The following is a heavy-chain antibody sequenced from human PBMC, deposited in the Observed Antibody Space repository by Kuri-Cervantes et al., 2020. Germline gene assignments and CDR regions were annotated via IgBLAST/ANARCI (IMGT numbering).Heavy chain of an antibody. CDR3: ARRTPRHGGYHFDY. Sequence: SETLSLTCTVSGGSIRSSSYYCSWIRQPPGKGLEWIGSVYYSGSTYYNPSLKRRVTISVDMSENQFSLKLTSVTAADTAVYYCARRTPRHGGYHFDYWGQGTLVTVSS. CDR2: VYYSGST. J-gene: IGHJ4*02. V-gene: IGHV4-39*01. CDR1: GGSIRSSSYY. D-gene: IGHD1-1*01.